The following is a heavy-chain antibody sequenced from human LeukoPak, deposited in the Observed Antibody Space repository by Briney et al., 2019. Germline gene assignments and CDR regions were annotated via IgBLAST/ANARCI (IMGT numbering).Heavy chain of an antibody. V-gene: IGHV3-23*01. Sequence: GGSLTLACPVTGFTCSSYGMSWDRQAPGKVLKWVAPISGRGGRTFYADSVKGLFTISRAHSKNTLYLQMNNLRAADTAVYYCAKTSPRWGVFYIWGQGKMVTVSS. D-gene: IGHD3-16*01. CDR3: AKTSPRWGVFYI. CDR1: GFTCSSYG. CDR2: ISGRGGRT. J-gene: IGHJ3*02.